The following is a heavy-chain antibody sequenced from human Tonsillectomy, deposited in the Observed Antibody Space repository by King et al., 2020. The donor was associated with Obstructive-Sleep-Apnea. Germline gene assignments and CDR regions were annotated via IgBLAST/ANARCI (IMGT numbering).Heavy chain of an antibody. CDR2: IYYSVST. D-gene: IGHD6-13*01. CDR3: ARQVAAAGNFDY. V-gene: IGHV4-59*08. CDR1: GGSISSYS. Sequence: QLQESGPGLVKPSETLSLTCTVSGGSISSYSWSWIRQPPGKGLEWIGYIYYSVSTNYNPSLKSRVTISVDTSKNQFSLKLSSVTAADTAVYYCARQVAAAGNFDYWGQGTLVTVSS. J-gene: IGHJ4*02.